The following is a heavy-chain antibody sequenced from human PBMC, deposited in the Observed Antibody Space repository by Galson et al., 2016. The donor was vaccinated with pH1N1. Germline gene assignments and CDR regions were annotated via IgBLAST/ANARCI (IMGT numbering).Heavy chain of an antibody. D-gene: IGHD3-16*02. V-gene: IGHV3-7*01. CDR2: IKENGNET. J-gene: IGHJ4*02. Sequence: SLRLSCAASEFTFSNYWMNWVRQVPGKGLEWVATIKENGNETFYVDSVRGRFTISRDNAKNSLYLQMNSLRDEDTSLYYCAIALGSRSAYWGQGTLVTVS. CDR3: AIALGSRSAY. CDR1: EFTFSNYW.